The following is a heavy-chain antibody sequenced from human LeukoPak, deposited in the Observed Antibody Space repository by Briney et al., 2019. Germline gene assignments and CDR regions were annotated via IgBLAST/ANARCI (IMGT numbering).Heavy chain of an antibody. Sequence: SSETLSLTCAVSGGSISSSNWWSWVRQAPGKGLEWVSAISGSGGSTYYADSVKGRFTISRDNSKNTLYLQMNSLRAEDTAVYYCAKDLAPDGYSSSWFGYWGQGTLVTVSS. CDR3: AKDLAPDGYSSSWFGY. CDR1: GGSISSSN. J-gene: IGHJ4*02. CDR2: ISGSGGST. V-gene: IGHV3-23*01. D-gene: IGHD6-13*01.